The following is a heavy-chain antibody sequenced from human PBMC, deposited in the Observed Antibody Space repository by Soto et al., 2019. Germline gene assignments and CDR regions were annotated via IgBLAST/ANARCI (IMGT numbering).Heavy chain of an antibody. V-gene: IGHV1-69*01. Sequence: QVQLVQSGAEVKKPGSSVKVSCKASGGTFSSYAISWVRQAPGQGLEWMGGIIPISDTTNYAQKFQGRVTITADESTSTAYMELSSLRSEDTAVYYCARSQSSSTSLEIYYSYYYGMDVWGQGTTVTVSS. CDR1: GGTFSSYA. J-gene: IGHJ6*02. CDR2: IIPISDTT. CDR3: ARSQSSSTSLEIYYSYYYGMDV. D-gene: IGHD2-2*01.